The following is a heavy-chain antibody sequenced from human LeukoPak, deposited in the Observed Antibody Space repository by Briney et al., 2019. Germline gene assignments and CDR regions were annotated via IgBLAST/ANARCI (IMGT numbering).Heavy chain of an antibody. CDR3: AREWVVRGYSYGGFDY. V-gene: IGHV4-4*07. J-gene: IGHJ4*02. CDR1: GGSISSYY. Sequence: PSETLSLTCTVSGGSISSYYWSWIRQPAGKGLEWIGRIYTSGSTNYNPSLKSRVTISVDTSKNQFSLKLSSVTAADTAVYYCAREWVVRGYSYGGFDYWGQGTLVTVSS. D-gene: IGHD5-18*01. CDR2: IYTSGST.